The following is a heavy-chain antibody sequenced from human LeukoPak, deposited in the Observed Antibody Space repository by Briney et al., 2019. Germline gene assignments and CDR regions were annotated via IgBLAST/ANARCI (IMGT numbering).Heavy chain of an antibody. Sequence: PSETLSLTCTVSGGSISSSSYYWGWIRQPPGKGLEWIGSIYYSGSTYYNPSLKSRVTISVDTSKNQFSLKLSSVTAADTAVYYCARSPRRGSSPHLDYWGQGTLVTVSS. J-gene: IGHJ4*02. D-gene: IGHD6-13*01. V-gene: IGHV4-39*07. CDR3: ARSPRRGSSPHLDY. CDR2: IYYSGST. CDR1: GGSISSSSYY.